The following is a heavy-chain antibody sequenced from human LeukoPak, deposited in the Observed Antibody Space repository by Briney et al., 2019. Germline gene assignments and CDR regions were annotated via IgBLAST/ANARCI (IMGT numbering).Heavy chain of an antibody. CDR2: IRSDGSNK. CDR1: GFSFSSYG. D-gene: IGHD3-22*01. V-gene: IGHV3-30*02. Sequence: GGSLRLSCAASGFSFSSYGMHWVRQAPGKGLEWVAFIRSDGSNKYYADSVKGRFTISRDNSKNTLYLQMSGLRAEDTAVYYCARHVVAVGFDYWGQGTLVTVSS. CDR3: ARHVVAVGFDY. J-gene: IGHJ4*02.